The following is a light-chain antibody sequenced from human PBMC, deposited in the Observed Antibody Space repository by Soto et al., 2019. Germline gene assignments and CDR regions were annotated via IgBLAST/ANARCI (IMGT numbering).Light chain of an antibody. V-gene: IGKV3-11*01. CDR1: QSVTDY. CDR2: DAS. CDR3: QQRSDWAFT. Sequence: EIVLTQSPATLSLSPGERATLSCRASQSVTDYLGWYQQKPGQAPRLLIYDASNRATGIPPRFSGSGFGTDFTLTISSLGPEDVAVYFCQQRSDWAFTFGPGTKVDIK. J-gene: IGKJ3*01.